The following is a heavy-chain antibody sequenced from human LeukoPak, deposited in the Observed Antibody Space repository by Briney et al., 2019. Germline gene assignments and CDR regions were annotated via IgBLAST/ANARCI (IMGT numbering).Heavy chain of an antibody. J-gene: IGHJ5*02. CDR1: GGSFSSRPYY. CDR3: ARVGPYIEVDP. CDR2: IYTSGDT. D-gene: IGHD5-12*01. Sequence: SETLSLTCTVSGGSFSSRPYYWSWIRQPAGKGLEWIGRIYTSGDTDYNPSLKSRVTISVDTSRNQFSLQLSSLTASDTAVYYCARVGPYIEVDPWGQGTLVIVSS. V-gene: IGHV4-61*02.